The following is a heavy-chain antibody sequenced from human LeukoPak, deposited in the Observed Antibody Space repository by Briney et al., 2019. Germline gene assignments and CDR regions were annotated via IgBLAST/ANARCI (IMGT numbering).Heavy chain of an antibody. Sequence: PGGSLRLSCAASGFTFIMHSINWVRQAPGKGLEWVSYTTPSGTTYYADSVKGRVSVSRDNGENSVYLLMNNLRAEDTAVYHCASVRGGFWGQGTLVAVSS. D-gene: IGHD2/OR15-2a*01. CDR1: GFTFIMHS. V-gene: IGHV3-69-1*01. J-gene: IGHJ4*02. CDR3: ASVRGGF. CDR2: TTPSGTT.